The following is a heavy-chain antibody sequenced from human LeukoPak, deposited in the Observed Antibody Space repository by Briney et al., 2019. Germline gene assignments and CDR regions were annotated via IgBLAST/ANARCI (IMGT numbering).Heavy chain of an antibody. CDR3: ARDRWVPAANGPTYYMDV. D-gene: IGHD2-2*01. Sequence: PSETLSLTCTVSGGSISSGPYYWSWIRQPAGKGLEWIGRFYTSGSTNYNPSLKSRVTISVDTSKNQLSLKLSSVTAADTAVYYCARDRWVPAANGPTYYMDVWGKGTTVTISS. J-gene: IGHJ6*03. CDR2: FYTSGST. CDR1: GGSISSGPYY. V-gene: IGHV4-61*02.